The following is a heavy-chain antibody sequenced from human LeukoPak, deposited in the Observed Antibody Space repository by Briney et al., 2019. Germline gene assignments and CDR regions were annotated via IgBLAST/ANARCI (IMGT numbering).Heavy chain of an antibody. D-gene: IGHD6-13*01. Sequence: GGSLRLSCAASRFIFSSYHMHWVRQPPGKGLEWVSSISSSNSFIYYADSMKGRFTISRDNAKNSLYLQMNSLRAEDTAVYYCARDWGQQLATINMDVWGQGTTVTVSS. CDR1: RFIFSSYH. V-gene: IGHV3-21*01. CDR2: ISSSNSFI. J-gene: IGHJ6*02. CDR3: ARDWGQQLATINMDV.